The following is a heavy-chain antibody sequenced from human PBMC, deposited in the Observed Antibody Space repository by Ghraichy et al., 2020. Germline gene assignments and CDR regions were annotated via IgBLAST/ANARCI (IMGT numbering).Heavy chain of an antibody. J-gene: IGHJ2*01. V-gene: IGHV3-48*03. Sequence: GGSLRLSCAASGFTFSSYEMNWVRQAPGKGLEWVSYISSSGSTIYYADSVKGRFTISRDNAKNSLYLQMNSLRAEDTAVYYCASPSPQASAAGGYFDLWGRGTLVTVSS. CDR3: ASPSPQASAAGGYFDL. CDR2: ISSSGSTI. CDR1: GFTFSSYE. D-gene: IGHD6-25*01.